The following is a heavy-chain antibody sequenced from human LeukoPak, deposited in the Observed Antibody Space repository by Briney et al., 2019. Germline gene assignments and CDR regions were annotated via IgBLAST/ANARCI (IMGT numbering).Heavy chain of an antibody. CDR2: SSGGDGRA. J-gene: IGHJ4*02. CDR1: GFNFRSYA. V-gene: IGHV3-23*01. D-gene: IGHD3-22*01. CDR3: ARGSGYFLDFNY. Sequence: PGGSLRLSCTASGFNFRSYAMSWVRQAPGKGLEWVAASSGGDGRAYYAESVKGRFTISRDNSKNTLFLQVNSLKAEDTAVYYCARGSGYFLDFNYWGQGALVTVSS.